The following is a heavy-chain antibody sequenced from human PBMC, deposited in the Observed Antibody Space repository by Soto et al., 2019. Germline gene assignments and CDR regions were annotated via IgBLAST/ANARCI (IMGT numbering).Heavy chain of an antibody. CDR3: ARELADNIAAAGTNTSIYYYYGMDV. CDR2: INPNSGGT. D-gene: IGHD6-13*01. Sequence: ASVKVSCKASGYTFTGYYMHWVRQAPGQGLEWMGWINPNSGGTNYAQKFQGWVTMTRDTSISTAYMELSRLRSDDTAVYYCARELADNIAAAGTNTSIYYYYGMDVWGQGTTVTVSS. V-gene: IGHV1-2*04. CDR1: GYTFTGYY. J-gene: IGHJ6*02.